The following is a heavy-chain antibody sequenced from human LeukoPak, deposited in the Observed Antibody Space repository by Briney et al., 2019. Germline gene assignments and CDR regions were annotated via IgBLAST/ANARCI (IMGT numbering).Heavy chain of an antibody. CDR3: ARDFKRENSPDAFDI. D-gene: IGHD2-21*01. Sequence: PGGSLRLSCAASGFTFSSYAMNWVRQAPGKGLEWVSSISSSSSYIYYADSVKGRFTISRDNAKNSLYLQMNSLRAEDTAVYYCARDFKRENSPDAFDIWGQGTMVTVSS. CDR1: GFTFSSYA. J-gene: IGHJ3*02. V-gene: IGHV3-21*01. CDR2: ISSSSSYI.